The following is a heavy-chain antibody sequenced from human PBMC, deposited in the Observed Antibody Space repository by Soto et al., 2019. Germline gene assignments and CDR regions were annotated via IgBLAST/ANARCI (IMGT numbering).Heavy chain of an antibody. D-gene: IGHD3-16*02. CDR2: ISSSSSYI. V-gene: IGHV3-21*01. CDR3: AKYYDCVWGSYRSGGAFDI. CDR1: GFTFSSYS. J-gene: IGHJ3*02. Sequence: PVGSLRLSCAASGFTFSSYSMNWVRQAPGKGLEWVSSISSSSSYIYYADSVKGRFTISRDNAKNSLYLQMNSLRAEDTAVYYCAKYYDCVWGSYRSGGAFDIWGQGTMVT.